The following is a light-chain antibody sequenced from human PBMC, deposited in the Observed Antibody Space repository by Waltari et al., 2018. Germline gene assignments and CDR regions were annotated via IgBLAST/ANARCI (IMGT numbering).Light chain of an antibody. V-gene: IGLV2-23*02. CDR2: EVS. CDR1: SSDVGSHNL. CDR3: CSSAGSSTSLYF. Sequence: QSARNQPASVSGAPGQSITISCTGTSSDVGSHNLVYWYQQHPGKDPKLMIYEVSKGPSGISNRFSGSKCGKTASLTISGLQAEDEADYYCCSSAGSSTSLYFFGTGTKVTVL. J-gene: IGLJ1*01.